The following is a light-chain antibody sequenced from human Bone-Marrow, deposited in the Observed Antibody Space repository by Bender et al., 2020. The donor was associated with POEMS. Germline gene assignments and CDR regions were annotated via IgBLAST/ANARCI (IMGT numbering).Light chain of an antibody. CDR3: SSYTTSTTLV. Sequence: QSALTQPASVSGSPGQSITISCTGTSSDVGAYDYVSWYQQHPGKAPKLMIYEVTYRPSGVSDRFSGSKSGNTATLTVSGLQAEDEADYYCSSYTTSTTLVFGGGTHLTVL. CDR1: SSDVGAYDY. CDR2: EVT. V-gene: IGLV2-14*03. J-gene: IGLJ2*01.